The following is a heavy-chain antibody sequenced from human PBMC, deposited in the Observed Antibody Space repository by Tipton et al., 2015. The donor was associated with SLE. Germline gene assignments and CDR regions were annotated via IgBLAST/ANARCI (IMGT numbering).Heavy chain of an antibody. V-gene: IGHV4-61*09. CDR2: IYTSGST. Sequence: TLSLTCTVSGGSISSGSYYWSWIRQPAGKGLEWIGYIYTSGSTNYNPSLKSRVTISVDTSKNQFSLKLSSVTAADTAVYYCAGSGYRHGAPKDYWGQGTLVTVSS. J-gene: IGHJ4*02. D-gene: IGHD5-18*01. CDR1: GGSISSGSYY. CDR3: AGSGYRHGAPKDY.